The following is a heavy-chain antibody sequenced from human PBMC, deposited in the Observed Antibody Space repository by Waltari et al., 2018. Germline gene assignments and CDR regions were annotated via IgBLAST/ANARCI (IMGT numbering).Heavy chain of an antibody. Sequence: QVQLVESGGGVVQPGGSLRRSCVVSGFTFSNDGMHWVRQAPGRGLEWVAFIRRDGNEIHYADSVKGRCTISRDNSKNTLYLQMSSLRAEDTAVYYCLRDVKFFPFDVWGQGTLVTVSS. CDR1: GFTFSNDG. V-gene: IGHV3-30*02. CDR3: LRDVKFFPFDV. J-gene: IGHJ4*02. CDR2: IRRDGNEI.